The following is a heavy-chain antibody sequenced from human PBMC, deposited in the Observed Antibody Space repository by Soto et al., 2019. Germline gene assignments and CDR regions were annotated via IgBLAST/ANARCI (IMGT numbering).Heavy chain of an antibody. D-gene: IGHD2-2*01. V-gene: IGHV1-3*01. CDR3: ARGPMSCTSSSCPYFFDY. Sequence: ASVKVSCKASGYTFTSYAMHWVRQAPGQRLEWMGWINAGNGNTGYAQKLQGRVTMTRNTSMSTASMELSSLRSEDTAVYYCARGPMSCTSSSCPYFFDYWAQGTLVTVSS. CDR1: GYTFTSYA. J-gene: IGHJ4*02. CDR2: INAGNGNT.